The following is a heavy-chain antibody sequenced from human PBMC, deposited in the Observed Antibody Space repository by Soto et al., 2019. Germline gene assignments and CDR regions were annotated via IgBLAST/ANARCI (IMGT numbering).Heavy chain of an antibody. CDR1: GFTFRSYG. Sequence: GGSLRLSCAASGFTFRSYGMHWVRQAPGKGLEWVALMSFDGSNKYYADSVRGRFTISSDNSKSTLYLQMDILRPEDTAVYYCAKEFGWELQLSHPYYNYGMDVWGQGTKVTVYS. D-gene: IGHD1-1*01. J-gene: IGHJ6*02. V-gene: IGHV3-30*18. CDR2: MSFDGSNK. CDR3: AKEFGWELQLSHPYYNYGMDV.